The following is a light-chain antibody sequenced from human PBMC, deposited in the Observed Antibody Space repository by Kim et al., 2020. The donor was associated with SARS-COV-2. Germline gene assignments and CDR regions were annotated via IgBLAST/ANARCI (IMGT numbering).Light chain of an antibody. Sequence: LATAGGENSTMSCRAGQNIKTWLAWYQHKPGKAPKVLISKASTLETGVPSRFSGSGSGTEFTLTIRSLQPEDIATYYCQQYERFSTFGQGTKLEI. CDR2: KAS. V-gene: IGKV1-5*03. J-gene: IGKJ2*01. CDR1: QNIKTW. CDR3: QQYERFST.